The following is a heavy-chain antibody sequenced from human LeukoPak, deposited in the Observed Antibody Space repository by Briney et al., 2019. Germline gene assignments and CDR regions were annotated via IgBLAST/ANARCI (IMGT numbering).Heavy chain of an antibody. J-gene: IGHJ4*02. CDR1: GGSISSGGYY. V-gene: IGHV4-31*03. Sequence: PSETLSLTCTVSGGSISSGGYYWSWIRQHPGKGLEWIGYIYYSGSTYYNPSLKSRVTISVDTSKNQFSLKLSSVTAADTAVYYCARELYYDFWSGFDYRGQGTLVTVSS. D-gene: IGHD3-3*01. CDR2: IYYSGST. CDR3: ARELYYDFWSGFDY.